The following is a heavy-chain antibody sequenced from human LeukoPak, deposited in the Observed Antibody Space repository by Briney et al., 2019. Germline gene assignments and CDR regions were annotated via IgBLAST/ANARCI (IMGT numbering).Heavy chain of an antibody. CDR3: ARWLQWGNYFDY. CDR2: IYSGGST. J-gene: IGHJ4*02. D-gene: IGHD5-24*01. V-gene: IGHV3-53*01. CDR1: GFTVSSNY. Sequence: GGSLRLSCAASGFTVSSNYMTWVRQAPGKGLEWVSVIYSGGSTYYADSVKGRFTISRDNSKNTLYLQMNSLRAEDTAVYYCARWLQWGNYFDYWGQGTLVTVSS.